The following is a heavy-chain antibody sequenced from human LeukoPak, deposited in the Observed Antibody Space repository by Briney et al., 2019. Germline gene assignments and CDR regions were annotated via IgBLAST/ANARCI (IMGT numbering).Heavy chain of an antibody. CDR1: GYTFTGYY. V-gene: IGHV1-2*02. CDR3: ARGVYYYDSSGYYHP. CDR2: INPNSGGT. D-gene: IGHD3-22*01. J-gene: IGHJ5*02. Sequence: GASVKVSCKASGYTFTGYYMHWVRQAPGQGLEWMGWINPNSGGTNYAQKFQGRVTMTRDTSISTAYMELSRLRSDDTAVYYCARGVYYYDSSGYYHPWGQGTLVTVSS.